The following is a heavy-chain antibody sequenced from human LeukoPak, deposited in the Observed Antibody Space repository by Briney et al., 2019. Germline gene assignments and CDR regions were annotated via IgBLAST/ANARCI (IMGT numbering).Heavy chain of an antibody. CDR1: GRSFSGYY. CDR2: INHSGST. Sequence: SETLSLTCAVYGRSFSGYYWSWIRQPPGKGLEWIGEINHSGSTNYNPSLKGRITISVDTSKNQFSLKLTSVTAADTAVYYCARLQPRQGWFDPWGQGTLVTVSS. CDR3: ARLQPRQGWFDP. J-gene: IGHJ5*02. V-gene: IGHV4-34*01.